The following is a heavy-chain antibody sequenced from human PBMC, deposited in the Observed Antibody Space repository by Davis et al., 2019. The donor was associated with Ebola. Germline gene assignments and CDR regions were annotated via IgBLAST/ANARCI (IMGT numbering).Heavy chain of an antibody. J-gene: IGHJ3*01. CDR2: INERGNT. CDR1: GGSFSAYY. Sequence: PSETLSLTCGVDGGSFSAYYWRWIRQSAGKGLEWIAEINERGNTNYNPSLKGPVSISVDKSKKQFSLKMNSVTAADTAVYYCGRGRFWGFDVWGQGTMVYVSS. D-gene: IGHD3-16*01. CDR3: GRGRFWGFDV. V-gene: IGHV4-34*01.